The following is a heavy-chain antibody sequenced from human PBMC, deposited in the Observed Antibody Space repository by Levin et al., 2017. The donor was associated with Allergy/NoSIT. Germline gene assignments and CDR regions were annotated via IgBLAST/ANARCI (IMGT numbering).Heavy chain of an antibody. CDR1: GESLTHYY. Sequence: GSLRLSCSVYGESLTHYYWSWIRQPPGKGPEWIGDIDHSGSTIYTPSLKSRVTISVEQSKNHFSLRLSSVTAADTAVYYCARGEVWFGEILRGPFDSWGQGTLVTVSS. D-gene: IGHD3-10*01. CDR2: IDHSGST. CDR3: ARGEVWFGEILRGPFDS. J-gene: IGHJ5*01. V-gene: IGHV4-34*01.